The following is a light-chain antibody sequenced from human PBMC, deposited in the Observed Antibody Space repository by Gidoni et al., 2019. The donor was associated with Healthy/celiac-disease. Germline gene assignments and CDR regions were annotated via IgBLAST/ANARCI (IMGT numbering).Light chain of an antibody. CDR1: SSDVGGYNF. CDR2: DVN. Sequence: QSALTQPRSVSGSPGQSVTISCTGTSSDVGGYNFFSWDQQHPGKAPKIMIYDVNKRTAGVPDRCSGSKSGNTASLTISGIQAEDEADYYCCSYAGSYTWVFGGGTKLTVL. CDR3: CSYAGSYTWV. V-gene: IGLV2-11*01. J-gene: IGLJ3*02.